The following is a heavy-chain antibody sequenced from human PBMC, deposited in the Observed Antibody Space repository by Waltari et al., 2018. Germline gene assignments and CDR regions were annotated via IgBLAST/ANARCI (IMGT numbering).Heavy chain of an antibody. CDR1: GASITRSSYY. J-gene: IGHJ3*02. Sequence: QLQLQESGPGLVKPSETLSLSCTASGASITRSSYYWACVRHPPGKGLEWIGNIYNRGDTYYTRSLKSRVTISVDTSKNQLSMRLASATAADTAVYFCAGVDTALDDKGDSFEIWGQGTMVTVSS. D-gene: IGHD5-18*01. V-gene: IGHV4-39*01. CDR2: IYNRGDT. CDR3: AGVDTALDDKGDSFEI.